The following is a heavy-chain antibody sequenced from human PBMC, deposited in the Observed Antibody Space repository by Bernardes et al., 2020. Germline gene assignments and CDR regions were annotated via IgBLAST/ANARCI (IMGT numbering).Heavy chain of an antibody. J-gene: IGHJ4*02. CDR3: ARDASVVVRFDS. V-gene: IGHV3-21*01. CDR2: ISSGSGHI. CDR1: GFTFSGYA. Sequence: GSLRLSCEASGFTFSGYAMNWVRQAPGKGLEWVSSISSGSGHIYYADSVKGRFTISRDNAKNSLFLQMNRLRAEDSAVYYCARDASVVVRFDSWGQGTLVTVSS. D-gene: IGHD6-6*01.